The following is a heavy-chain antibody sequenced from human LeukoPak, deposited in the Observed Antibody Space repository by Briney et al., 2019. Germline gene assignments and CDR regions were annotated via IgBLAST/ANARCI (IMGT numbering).Heavy chain of an antibody. CDR1: GFTFSSYA. Sequence: PGGSLRLSCAASGFTFSSYAMHWVRQAPGKGLEWVAVISYDGSNKYYADSVKGRFTISRDNSKNTLYLQMNSLRAEDTAVYYCAKGEYDISNWGQGTLVTVSS. J-gene: IGHJ4*02. CDR3: AKGEYDISN. D-gene: IGHD3-9*01. CDR2: ISYDGSNK. V-gene: IGHV3-30*04.